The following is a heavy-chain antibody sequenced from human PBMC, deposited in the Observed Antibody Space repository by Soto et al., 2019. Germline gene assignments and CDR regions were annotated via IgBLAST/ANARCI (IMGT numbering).Heavy chain of an antibody. J-gene: IGHJ5*02. Sequence: ASETLSLTCTVSGGSISSGGYYWSWIRQHPGKGLEWIGYIYYSGSTYYNPSLKSRVTISVDTSKNQFSLKLSSVTAADTAVYYCARDSPSGVGNYITWGQGXLVTVYS. CDR1: GGSISSGGYY. V-gene: IGHV4-31*03. CDR3: ARDSPSGVGNYIT. D-gene: IGHD1-7*01. CDR2: IYYSGST.